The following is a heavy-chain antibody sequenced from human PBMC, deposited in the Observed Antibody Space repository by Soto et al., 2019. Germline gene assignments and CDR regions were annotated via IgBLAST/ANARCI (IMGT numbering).Heavy chain of an antibody. V-gene: IGHV1-69*13. Sequence: SVKVSCKASGGTFSSYAISWVRQAPGQGLEWMGGIIPIFGTANYAQKFQGRVTITADESTSTAYMELSSLRSEDTAVYYCARGGDTAMVTGNYYYGMDVWGQGTTVTASS. CDR1: GGTFSSYA. D-gene: IGHD5-18*01. CDR3: ARGGDTAMVTGNYYYGMDV. CDR2: IIPIFGTA. J-gene: IGHJ6*02.